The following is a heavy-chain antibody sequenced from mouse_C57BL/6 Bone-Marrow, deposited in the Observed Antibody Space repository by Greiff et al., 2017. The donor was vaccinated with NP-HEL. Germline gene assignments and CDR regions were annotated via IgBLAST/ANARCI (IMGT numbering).Heavy chain of an antibody. J-gene: IGHJ4*01. V-gene: IGHV5-12*01. CDR2: ISNGGGST. D-gene: IGHD3-2*02. CDR3: ARRQLRLRYAMDY. Sequence: EVQGVESGGGLVQPGGSLKLSCAASGFTFSDYYMYWVRQTPEKRLEWVAYISNGGGSTYYPDTVKGRFTISRDNAKNTLYLQMSRLKSEDTAMYYCARRQLRLRYAMDYWGQGTSVTVSS. CDR1: GFTFSDYY.